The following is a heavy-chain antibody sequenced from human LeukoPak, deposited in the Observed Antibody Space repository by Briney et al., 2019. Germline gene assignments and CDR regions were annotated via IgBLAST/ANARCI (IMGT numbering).Heavy chain of an antibody. V-gene: IGHV4-39*01. D-gene: IGHD5-18*01. J-gene: IGHJ4*02. CDR3: ARKRGYSYGELFDY. Sequence: PSETLSFTCTVSGGSISSSSYYWGWIRQPPGKGLEWIGSIYYSGSTYYNPSLKSRVTISVDTSKNQFSLKLSSVTAADTAVYYCARKRGYSYGELFDYWGQGTLVTVSS. CDR2: IYYSGST. CDR1: GGSISSSSYY.